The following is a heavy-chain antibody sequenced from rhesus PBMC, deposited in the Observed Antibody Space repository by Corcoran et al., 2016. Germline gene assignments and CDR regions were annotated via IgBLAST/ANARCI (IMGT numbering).Heavy chain of an antibody. CDR3: ARENPTENRFDV. CDR2: ITYSGST. V-gene: IGHV4-122*02. J-gene: IGHJ5-1*01. Sequence: QVQLQESGPGLVKPSETLSLTCAVSGYPISSGYYWSWIRQPPGKGREWIGYITYSGSTSYNPSLKSRVTISRDTSKNQFSLKLSSVTAADTAVYYCARENPTENRFDVWGPGVLVTVSS. CDR1: GYPISSGYY. D-gene: IGHD3S6*01.